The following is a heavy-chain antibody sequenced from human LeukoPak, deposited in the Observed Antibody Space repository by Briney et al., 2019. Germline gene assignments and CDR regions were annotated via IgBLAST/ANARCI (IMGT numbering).Heavy chain of an antibody. D-gene: IGHD7-27*01. CDR3: ASRKLGNDY. J-gene: IGHJ4*02. CDR2: INHSGST. CDR1: GGSFSGYY. V-gene: IGHV4-34*01. Sequence: SETLSLTCAVYGGSFSGYYWSWLRQPPGKGLEWIGEINHSGSTNYNPSLKSRVTISVDTSKNQFSLKLRSVTAADTAVYYCASRKLGNDYWGQGTLVTVSS.